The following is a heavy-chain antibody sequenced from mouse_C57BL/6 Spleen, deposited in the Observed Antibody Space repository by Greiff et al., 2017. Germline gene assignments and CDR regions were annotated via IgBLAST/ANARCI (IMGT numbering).Heavy chain of an antibody. Sequence: EVMLVESGGDLVKPGGSLKLSCAASGFTFSSYGMSWVRQTPDKRLEWVATISSGGSYTYYPDSVKGRFTISRDNAKNTLYLQMSSLKSEETAMYYCARHSITTVVATERYFDVWGTGTTVTVSS. CDR1: GFTFSSYG. CDR3: ARHSITTVVATERYFDV. V-gene: IGHV5-6*01. CDR2: ISSGGSYT. D-gene: IGHD1-1*01. J-gene: IGHJ1*03.